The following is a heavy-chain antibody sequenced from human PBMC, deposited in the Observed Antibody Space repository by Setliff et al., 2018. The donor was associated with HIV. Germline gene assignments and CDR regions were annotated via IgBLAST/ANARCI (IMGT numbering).Heavy chain of an antibody. CDR3: ARDSMIVVTHAFDI. V-gene: IGHV4-39*02. CDR2: IYYGGST. CDR1: GGSISDSSYY. Sequence: SETLSLTCTVSGGSISDSSYYWGWVRQPPGKGLEWIGSIYYGGSTYYNPSLKSRVTISVDTPKHQFSLKLNSVTATDTAVYYCARDSMIVVTHAFDIWGQGTMVTVSS. J-gene: IGHJ3*02. D-gene: IGHD3-22*01.